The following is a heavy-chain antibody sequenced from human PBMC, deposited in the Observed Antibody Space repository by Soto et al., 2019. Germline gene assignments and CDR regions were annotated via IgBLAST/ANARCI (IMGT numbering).Heavy chain of an antibody. V-gene: IGHV1-3*01. Sequence: ASVKSSCRAVGYTFTRCTMHWVRQAPGQRLEWMGWINPDNGNTKSSQKFQDRVIITRDTSASTAYMDLSSLRSEDTAVYYCARGIATGQLDPWGQGTLVTVSS. CDR1: GYTFTRCT. CDR2: INPDNGNT. CDR3: ARGIATGQLDP. D-gene: IGHD2-15*01. J-gene: IGHJ5*02.